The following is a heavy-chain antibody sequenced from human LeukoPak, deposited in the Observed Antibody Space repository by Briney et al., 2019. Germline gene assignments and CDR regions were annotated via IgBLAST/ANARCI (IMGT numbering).Heavy chain of an antibody. Sequence: SVKVSCKASGGTFSSYAISWVRQAPGQGLEWMGGIIPICGTANYAQKLQGRVTMTTDTSTSTAYMELRSLRSDDTAVYYCARHPYCSGGSCYPASDYYYYYMDVWGKGTTVTVSS. CDR3: ARHPYCSGGSCYPASDYYYYYMDV. V-gene: IGHV1-69*05. D-gene: IGHD2-15*01. CDR1: GGTFSSYA. J-gene: IGHJ6*03. CDR2: IIPICGTA.